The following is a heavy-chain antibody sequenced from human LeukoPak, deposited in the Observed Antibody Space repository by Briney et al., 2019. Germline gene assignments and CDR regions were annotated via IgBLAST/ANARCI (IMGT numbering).Heavy chain of an antibody. Sequence: SETLSLTCAVYGGSFSGYYWSWIRQPPGKGLEWIGEINHSGSTNYNPSLKSRVTISVDTSKNQFSLKLSSVTAADTAAYYCARGPDLAIFGVVITPPYFDYWGQGTLVTVSS. CDR1: GGSFSGYY. V-gene: IGHV4-34*01. D-gene: IGHD3-3*01. CDR3: ARGPDLAIFGVVITPPYFDY. CDR2: INHSGST. J-gene: IGHJ4*02.